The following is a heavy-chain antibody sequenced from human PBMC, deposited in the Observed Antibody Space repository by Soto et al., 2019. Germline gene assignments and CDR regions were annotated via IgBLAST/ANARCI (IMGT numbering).Heavy chain of an antibody. V-gene: IGHV5-10-1*01. D-gene: IGHD3-9*01. CDR1: GYSFASYW. CDR2: IDPSDSYT. J-gene: IGHJ5*02. CDR3: ARHYDILTGYYNVGTNWFDP. Sequence: PGESLKISCKGSGYSFASYWISWVRQMPGKGLEWMGRIDPSDSYTNYSPSFQGHVTISADKSISTAYLQWSSLKASDTAMYYCARHYDILTGYYNVGTNWFDPCGQGTLVTVSS.